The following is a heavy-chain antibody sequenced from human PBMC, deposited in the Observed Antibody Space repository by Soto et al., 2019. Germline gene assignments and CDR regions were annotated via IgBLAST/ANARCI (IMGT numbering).Heavy chain of an antibody. Sequence: QVPLVESGGGVVQPGRSLRLSCAASGFTFSFYGMHWVRQAPGKGLEWVALIWYDGTNTYHADSVKGRFTISRDNSKNTLYLQMNSLRADDTAVYYCARDVRSSYFDLWGRGTLVTVSS. CDR1: GFTFSFYG. CDR2: IWYDGTNT. CDR3: ARDVRSSYFDL. V-gene: IGHV3-33*01. J-gene: IGHJ2*01.